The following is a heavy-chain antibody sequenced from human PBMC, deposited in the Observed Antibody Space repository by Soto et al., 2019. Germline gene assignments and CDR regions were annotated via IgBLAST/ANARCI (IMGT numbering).Heavy chain of an antibody. Sequence: QVQLVESGGGVVQPGRSLRLSCAASGFTFSSYAMHWVRQAPGKGLEWVAVISYDGSNKYYADSVKGRFTISRDNSKNTLYLQMNSLSAEDTAVYYCASPPGGYYDILTGWFDYWGQGTLVTVSS. D-gene: IGHD3-9*01. CDR3: ASPPGGYYDILTGWFDY. CDR1: GFTFSSYA. V-gene: IGHV3-30-3*01. CDR2: ISYDGSNK. J-gene: IGHJ4*02.